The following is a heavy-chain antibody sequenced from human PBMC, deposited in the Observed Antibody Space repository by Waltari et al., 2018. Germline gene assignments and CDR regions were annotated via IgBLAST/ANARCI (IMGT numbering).Heavy chain of an antibody. CDR1: GFTFSSYA. J-gene: IGHJ4*02. V-gene: IGHV3-23*01. CDR3: AKDLGSGDYEMN. CDR2: ISGSGCIT. D-gene: IGHD4-17*01. Sequence: EVQLLESGGGLVQPGGSLRLSCAASGFTFSSYAMSWVRQAQGKGLEWVSAISGSGCITYYADSVKGRFTISRDNSKNTLYLQMNSLRAEDTAVYYCAKDLGSGDYEMNWGQGTLVIVSS.